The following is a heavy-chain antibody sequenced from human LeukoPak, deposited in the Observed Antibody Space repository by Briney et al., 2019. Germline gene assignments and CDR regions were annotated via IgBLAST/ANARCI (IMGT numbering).Heavy chain of an antibody. CDR3: AREETPLLLCGGLDAFDI. CDR1: GYTFTGYY. Sequence: ASVKVSCKASGYTFTGYYMHWLRQAPGQGLEWMGRINPNSGGTNYAQKFQGRVTMTRDTSISTAYMELSRLRYDDTAVYYCAREETPLLLCGGLDAFDIWGQGTMVTVSS. V-gene: IGHV1-2*06. J-gene: IGHJ3*02. D-gene: IGHD3-16*01. CDR2: INPNSGGT.